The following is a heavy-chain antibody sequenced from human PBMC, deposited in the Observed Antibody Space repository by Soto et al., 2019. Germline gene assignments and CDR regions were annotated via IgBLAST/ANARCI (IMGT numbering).Heavy chain of an antibody. D-gene: IGHD4-17*01. V-gene: IGHV4-59*01. CDR1: GGSISSYY. CDR2: ISYSGST. J-gene: IGHJ6*02. Sequence: PSETLSLTCTVSGGSISSYYWSWIRQPPGKGLEWIGYISYSGSTNYNPSLKSRLTISVDTSKNQFSLKLSSVTAADTAVYYCARVAMTTVIPYYYYYGMDVWGQGTTVTVSS. CDR3: ARVAMTTVIPYYYYYGMDV.